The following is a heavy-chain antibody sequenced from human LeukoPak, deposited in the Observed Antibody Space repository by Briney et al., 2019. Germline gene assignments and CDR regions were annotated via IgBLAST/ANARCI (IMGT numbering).Heavy chain of an antibody. Sequence: ASVKVSCKASGGTFSSYANSWVRQAPGQGLEWMGGIIPIFGTANYAQKFQGRVAITADKSTSTAYMELSSLRSEDTAVYYCASDHGTYDYVWGSYRYTDYWGQGTLVTVSS. CDR2: IIPIFGTA. CDR1: GGTFSSYA. J-gene: IGHJ4*02. V-gene: IGHV1-69*06. D-gene: IGHD3-16*02. CDR3: ASDHGTYDYVWGSYRYTDY.